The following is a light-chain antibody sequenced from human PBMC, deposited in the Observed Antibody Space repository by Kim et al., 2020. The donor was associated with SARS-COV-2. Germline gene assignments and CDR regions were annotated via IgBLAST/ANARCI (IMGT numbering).Light chain of an antibody. CDR2: GAS. Sequence: EIVLTQSPGTLSLSPGERAILSCRASQSFARGYLAWYQQKPGRAPRLLIYGASRRATGISDRFSGSGSGTDFTLTVSRLEPEDFAVYYCQQYDSSSITFGQGTRLEIK. CDR1: QSFARGY. V-gene: IGKV3-20*01. J-gene: IGKJ5*01. CDR3: QQYDSSSIT.